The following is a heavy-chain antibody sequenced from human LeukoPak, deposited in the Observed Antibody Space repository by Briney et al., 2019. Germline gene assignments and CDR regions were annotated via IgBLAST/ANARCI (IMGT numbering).Heavy chain of an antibody. Sequence: GGSLRLSRAASGFTVSSNYMSWVRQAPGKGLEWVSVIYSGGSTYYADSVKGRFTISRDNSKNTLYLQMNSLRAEDTAVYYCAREDTDCSSTSCFSYWGQGTLVTVSS. J-gene: IGHJ4*02. CDR3: AREDTDCSSTSCFSY. D-gene: IGHD2-2*01. CDR1: GFTVSSNY. CDR2: IYSGGST. V-gene: IGHV3-53*01.